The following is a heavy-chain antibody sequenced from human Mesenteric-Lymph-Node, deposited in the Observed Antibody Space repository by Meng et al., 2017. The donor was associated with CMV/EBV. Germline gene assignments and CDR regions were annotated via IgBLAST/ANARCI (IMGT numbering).Heavy chain of an antibody. CDR2: IHYSGNT. CDR3: ARARGKQLGLFDY. D-gene: IGHD6-6*01. V-gene: IGHV4-59*01. J-gene: IGHJ4*02. Sequence: SETLSLTCTVSGGSISTYYWSWIRQPPGKGLEWIGYIHYSGNTNYNPSLKSRVTISVDTSKNQFSLKLTSVTAADTALYYCARARGKQLGLFDYWGQGTLVTVSS. CDR1: GGSISTYY.